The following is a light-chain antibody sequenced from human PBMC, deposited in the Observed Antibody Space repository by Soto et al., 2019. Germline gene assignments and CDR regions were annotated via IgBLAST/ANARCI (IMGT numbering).Light chain of an antibody. CDR1: SGHSNYA. V-gene: IGLV4-69*01. CDR3: QTGGSGIVV. CDR2: LNSDGSH. J-gene: IGLJ2*01. Sequence: QSVLTQSPSASASLGASVKLTCTLSSGHSNYAIAWHQQQSEKGPRYLMNLNSDGSHSKGDGIPDRFSGSSSGAERYLTISSLQSEDEADYYCQTGGSGIVVFGGGTKLTVL.